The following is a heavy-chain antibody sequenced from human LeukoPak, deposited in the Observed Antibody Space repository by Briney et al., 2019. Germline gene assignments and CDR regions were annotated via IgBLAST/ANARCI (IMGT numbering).Heavy chain of an antibody. CDR1: GYSVSDKP. CDR2: VSAGGDNT. Sequence: PGGSLRLSCAASGYSVSDKPMTWVRQAPGKGLEWVSAVSAGGDNTYYAESVRGRFTISRDNSKNTVYLQMTSVTAEDTARYYCAKKRTPVAGTNYFDYWGQGILVTVSS. J-gene: IGHJ4*02. D-gene: IGHD6-19*01. V-gene: IGHV3-23*01. CDR3: AKKRTPVAGTNYFDY.